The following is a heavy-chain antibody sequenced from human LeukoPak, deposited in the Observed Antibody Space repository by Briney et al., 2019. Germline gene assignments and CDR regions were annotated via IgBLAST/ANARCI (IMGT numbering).Heavy chain of an antibody. CDR1: GASINISGYY. D-gene: IGHD4-23*01. V-gene: IGHV4-31*03. Sequence: SETLSLTCTLSGASINISGYYWSWIRQHPLKGLEWFGYIFYNGNTYYHPSVKSRVTISGGTSKNRFSLNLRSVTAADTAMYYCVRGMRSGGNSPWDSWGQGTLVTVSS. CDR3: VRGMRSGGNSPWDS. J-gene: IGHJ4*02. CDR2: IFYNGNT.